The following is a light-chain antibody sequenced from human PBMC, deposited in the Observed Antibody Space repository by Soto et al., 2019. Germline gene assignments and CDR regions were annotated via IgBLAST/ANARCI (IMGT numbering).Light chain of an antibody. J-gene: IGKJ4*01. V-gene: IGKV1-6*01. Sequence: FACGGDSEKITCRASQGSGNVLGWYQQKPRKAPKLLIYAASNLHSGVPSRFSGGGAGADFSVTISVLPPEVFATYYLLQDFNSPRTVGGGTKVEIK. CDR1: QGSGNV. CDR2: AAS. CDR3: LQDFNSPRT.